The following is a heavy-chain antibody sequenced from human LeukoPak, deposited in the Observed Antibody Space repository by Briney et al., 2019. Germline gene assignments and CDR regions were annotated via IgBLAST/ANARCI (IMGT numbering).Heavy chain of an antibody. J-gene: IGHJ4*02. CDR2: ISWNSGSI. CDR1: GFTFDDYA. D-gene: IGHD6-13*01. CDR3: AKGSSSGTKKDLFDY. V-gene: IGHV3-9*01. Sequence: GGSLRLSCAASGFTFDDYAMHWVRQAPGKGLKWVSGISWNSGSIGYADSVKGRFTISRDNAKNSLYLQMNSLRAEDTALYYCAKGSSSGTKKDLFDYWGQGTLVTVSS.